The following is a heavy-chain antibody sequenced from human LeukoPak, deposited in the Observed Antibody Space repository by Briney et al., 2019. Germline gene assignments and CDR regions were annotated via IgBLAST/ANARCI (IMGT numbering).Heavy chain of an antibody. CDR3: AKESYYDSSGYFPVGFAFDI. Sequence: PGGSLRLSCAASGFTFSSYAMSWVRQAPGKGLEWVSAISGSGGSTYYADSVKGRFTTSRDNSKNTLYLQMNSLRAEDTAVHYCAKESYYDSSGYFPVGFAFDIWGQGTMVTVSS. CDR2: ISGSGGST. J-gene: IGHJ3*02. D-gene: IGHD3-22*01. CDR1: GFTFSSYA. V-gene: IGHV3-23*01.